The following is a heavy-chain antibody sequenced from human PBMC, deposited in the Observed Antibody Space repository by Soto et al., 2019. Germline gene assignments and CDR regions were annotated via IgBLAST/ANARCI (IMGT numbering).Heavy chain of an antibody. J-gene: IGHJ4*02. V-gene: IGHV4-34*01. CDR1: GQSFSGHS. D-gene: IGHD1-1*01. CDR2: INESGST. Sequence: QVQLQQWGAGLVKPSETLSLSCAVYGQSFSGHSWAWIRQPPGKGLEWIGEINESGSTYYNPSLKSRVTISRDTSKNQFSLKLSSVSAADTAAYFCARGSGIVALPGELEDVKYDYWGQGTLVNVSS. CDR3: ARGSGIVALPGELEDVKYDY.